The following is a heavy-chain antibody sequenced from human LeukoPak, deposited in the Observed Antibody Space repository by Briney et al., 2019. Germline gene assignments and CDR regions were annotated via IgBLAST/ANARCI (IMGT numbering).Heavy chain of an antibody. V-gene: IGHV3-30-3*01. CDR2: MSYDGSNK. J-gene: IGHJ4*02. CDR3: ARDRCNGGTCYLSVLDY. CDR1: GFTFGDYA. D-gene: IGHD2-15*01. Sequence: PGGSLRLSFTASGFTFGDYAMHWVRQAPGKGLEWVAVMSYDGSNKYYADSVKGRFTISRDNSKNTLYLQMNSLRAEDMAVYYCARDRCNGGTCYLSVLDYWGQGTLVTVSS.